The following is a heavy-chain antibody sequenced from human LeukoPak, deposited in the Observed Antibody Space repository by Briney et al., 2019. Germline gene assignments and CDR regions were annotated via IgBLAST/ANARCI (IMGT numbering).Heavy chain of an antibody. CDR3: ARDVATISNWFDP. CDR2: INQDGSEK. V-gene: IGHV3-7*01. D-gene: IGHD5-24*01. CDR1: GFTFSSYW. Sequence: GGSLRLSCAASGFTFSSYWMSWVRQAPGKGLEWVANINQDGSEKYYVDSVKGRFTISRDNAMNSLYLQMNSLRAEDTAVYYCARDVATISNWFDPWGQGTLVTVSS. J-gene: IGHJ5*02.